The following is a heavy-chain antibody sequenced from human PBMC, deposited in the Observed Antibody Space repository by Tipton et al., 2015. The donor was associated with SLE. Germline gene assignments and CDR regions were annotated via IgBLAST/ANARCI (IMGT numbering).Heavy chain of an antibody. CDR3: ARINWNYFPDPNWFDP. D-gene: IGHD1-7*01. CDR1: GDSIITSY. CDR2: IYNSGTT. V-gene: IGHV4-59*08. J-gene: IGHJ5*02. Sequence: TLSLTCTVSGDSIITSYWSWIRQSPGQGLEWIGYIYNSGTTNYNPSLKSRATISVDASKNQLSLKLSSVTAADTAVYYCARINWNYFPDPNWFDPWGQGTLVTVSS.